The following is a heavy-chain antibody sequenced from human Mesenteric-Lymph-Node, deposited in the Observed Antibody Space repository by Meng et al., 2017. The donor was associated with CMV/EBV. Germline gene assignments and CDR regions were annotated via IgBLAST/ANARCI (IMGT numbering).Heavy chain of an antibody. CDR3: AREKFCTPACSSVFDH. Sequence: GGSLRLSCAASGLSVSDNYMSWVRQAPGKGLEWVAGLYTFGTTSYADSVKGRFTFSRDSSKNTLYLQMDSLRAEGTAVYYCAREKFCTPACSSVFDHWGQGTLVTVSS. CDR2: LYTFGTT. CDR1: GLSVSDNY. V-gene: IGHV3-53*01. J-gene: IGHJ4*02. D-gene: IGHD2-8*01.